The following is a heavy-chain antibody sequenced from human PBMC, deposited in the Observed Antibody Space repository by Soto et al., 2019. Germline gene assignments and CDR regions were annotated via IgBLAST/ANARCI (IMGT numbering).Heavy chain of an antibody. Sequence: EVQLVESGGGLIQPGGSLRLSCAASGFTVSDNYMSWVRQSPGKGLEWVSVIYSGGATHHADSVMGRFTISRDNSKNTLYLQMNSLRGEDMAVYYGARGRCSGYGCSSGWSMDVWGQGTTVTVSS. CDR3: ARGRCSGYGCSSGWSMDV. J-gene: IGHJ6*02. CDR1: GFTVSDNY. CDR2: IYSGGAT. D-gene: IGHD2-15*01. V-gene: IGHV3-53*01.